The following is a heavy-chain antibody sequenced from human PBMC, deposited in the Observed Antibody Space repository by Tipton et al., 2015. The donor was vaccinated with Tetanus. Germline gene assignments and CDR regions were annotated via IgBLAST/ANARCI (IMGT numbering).Heavy chain of an antibody. CDR2: IIPASGAT. CDR3: VRDRAAAGGSDY. Sequence: QVQLVQSGAEVKKPGSSVKVSCKSSGGPFYKHGIDWVRQAPGQGLEWMGGIIPASGATNYAHKFQGRVTMTADASTTTVHMELSNLRSDDTAVYYCVRDRAAAGGSDYRGQGTLVTV. D-gene: IGHD6-25*01. CDR1: GGPFYKHG. J-gene: IGHJ4*02. V-gene: IGHV1-69*01.